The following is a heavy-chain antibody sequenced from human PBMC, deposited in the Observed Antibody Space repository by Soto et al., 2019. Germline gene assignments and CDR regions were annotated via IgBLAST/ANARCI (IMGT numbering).Heavy chain of an antibody. CDR3: VRGIPSQYSSNWLYWYFDL. CDR2: IWNDGTKE. Sequence: VQLVESGGGVVQPGRSLRLSCAASGFVYSTYAMHWVRLSPGKGLEWVALIWNDGTKEYYVDSVKGRFTLSRDNSQNTQNLQMDSLRAEDTAVYFCVRGIPSQYSSNWLYWYFDLWGRGTQVTLSS. J-gene: IGHJ2*01. D-gene: IGHD6-13*01. V-gene: IGHV3-33*01. CDR1: GFVYSTYA.